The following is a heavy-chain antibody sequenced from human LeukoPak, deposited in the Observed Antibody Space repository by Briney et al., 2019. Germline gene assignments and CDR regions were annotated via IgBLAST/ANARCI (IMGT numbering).Heavy chain of an antibody. CDR3: ARGYSYGTGVDY. Sequence: SETLSPTRTVSCRSISSYYWSWIRQQAGKGREWIGRIYTSGSTNYNPSRKSRVTMSVDTSKNQCSLKLSSVTAADTAVYYCARGYSYGTGVDYWGQGTLVTVSS. D-gene: IGHD5-18*01. CDR2: IYTSGST. J-gene: IGHJ4*02. CDR1: CRSISSYY. V-gene: IGHV4-4*07.